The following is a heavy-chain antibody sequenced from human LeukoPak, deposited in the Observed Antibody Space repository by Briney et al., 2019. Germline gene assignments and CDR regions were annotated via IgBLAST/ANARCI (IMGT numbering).Heavy chain of an antibody. V-gene: IGHV3-69-1*02. Sequence: GGSLRLSCAASGFTFSYYNMNWVRQAPGKGLEWLSYIGSNNAIYYADSVKGRFTISRDNAKNSLYLQMNSLRAEDTAVYYCAELGITMIGGVWGKGTTVTISS. CDR3: AELGITMIGGV. CDR1: GFTFSYYN. CDR2: IGSNNAI. J-gene: IGHJ6*04. D-gene: IGHD3-10*02.